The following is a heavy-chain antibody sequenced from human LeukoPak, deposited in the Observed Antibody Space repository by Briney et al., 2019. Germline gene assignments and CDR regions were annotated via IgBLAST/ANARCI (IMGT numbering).Heavy chain of an antibody. J-gene: IGHJ6*02. V-gene: IGHV7-4-1*02. CDR2: INTNTGNP. CDR1: GYTFTSYA. Sequence: ASVKVSCKASGYTFTSYAMNWVRQAPGQGLEWMGWINTNTGNPTYAQGFTGRFVFSLDTSVSTVYLQISSLKAEDTAVYYCTRFAVVPAANYYYYYGMDVWAKGPRSPSP. CDR3: TRFAVVPAANYYYYYGMDV. D-gene: IGHD2-2*01.